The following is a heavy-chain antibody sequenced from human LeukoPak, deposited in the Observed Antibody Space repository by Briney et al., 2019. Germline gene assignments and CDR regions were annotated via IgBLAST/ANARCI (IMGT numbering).Heavy chain of an antibody. CDR2: IYHSGST. CDR3: ARGGGYASPIGY. J-gene: IGHJ4*02. Sequence: SETLSLTCTLSGGSISSYYWSWIRQPPGKGLEWIGYIYHSGSTNYNPSLKSRVTISVDTSKNQFSLKLSSVTAADTAVYYCARGGGYASPIGYWGQGALVTVSS. D-gene: IGHD5-12*01. CDR1: GGSISSYY. V-gene: IGHV4-59*01.